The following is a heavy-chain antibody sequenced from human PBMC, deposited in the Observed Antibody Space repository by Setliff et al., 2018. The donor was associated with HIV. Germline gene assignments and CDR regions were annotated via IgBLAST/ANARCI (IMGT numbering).Heavy chain of an antibody. V-gene: IGHV4-34*01. CDR3: ARPSAANFFYSYAMDV. D-gene: IGHD6-13*01. Sequence: PSETLSLTCAVYNGSFSGYYWTWIRQPPGKGLEWIGKINHSGSAKYNPSLQSRVAISVDISKNQFSLKLNSVTPDDTAVYYCARPSAANFFYSYAMDVWGQGSTVTVSS. J-gene: IGHJ6*02. CDR1: NGSFSGYY. CDR2: INHSGSA.